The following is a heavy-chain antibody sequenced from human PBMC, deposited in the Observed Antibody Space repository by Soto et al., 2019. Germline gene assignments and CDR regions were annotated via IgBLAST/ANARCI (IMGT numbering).Heavy chain of an antibody. CDR3: ARTIEGVPFFDY. J-gene: IGHJ4*02. D-gene: IGHD2-8*01. V-gene: IGHV4-39*01. Sequence: QLQLQESGPGLVKPSETLSLTCTVSGGSISSSSYYWGWIRQPPGKGLEWIGSIYYSGSTYYNPSLKSRVTISVYTSKNQFSLKLSSVTAAHTAVYYCARTIEGVPFFDYWGQGTLVTVSS. CDR1: GGSISSSSYY. CDR2: IYYSGST.